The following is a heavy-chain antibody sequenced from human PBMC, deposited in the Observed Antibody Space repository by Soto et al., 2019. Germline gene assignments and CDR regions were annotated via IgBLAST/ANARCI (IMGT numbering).Heavy chain of an antibody. CDR1: GFTFSSYG. V-gene: IGHV3-33*01. CDR3: AGREYSGYDHYYYYYMDV. J-gene: IGHJ6*03. Sequence: PGGSLRLSCAASGFTFSSYGMHWVRQAPGKGLEWVAVIWYDGSNKYYADSVKGRFTISRDNSKNTLYLQMNSLGAEDTAVYYCAGREYSGYDHYYYYYMDVWGKGTTVTVSS. CDR2: IWYDGSNK. D-gene: IGHD5-12*01.